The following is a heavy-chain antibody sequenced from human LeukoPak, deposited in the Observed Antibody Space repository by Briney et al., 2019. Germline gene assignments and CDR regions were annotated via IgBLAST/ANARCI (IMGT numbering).Heavy chain of an antibody. CDR3: AKGQLWFGEFSYFDY. CDR2: ISGSGGST. V-gene: IGHV3-23*01. J-gene: IGHJ4*02. Sequence: GGSLRLSCEASGFTFSSYDMNWVRQAPGKGLEWVSVISGSGGSTDYADSVKGRFSISRDDSKNTLYLQMNSLRAEDTAVYYCAKGQLWFGEFSYFDYWGQGTLVTVSS. D-gene: IGHD3-10*01. CDR1: GFTFSSYD.